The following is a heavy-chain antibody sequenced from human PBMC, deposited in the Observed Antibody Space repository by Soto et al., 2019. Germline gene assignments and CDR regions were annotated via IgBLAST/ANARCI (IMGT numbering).Heavy chain of an antibody. CDR1: GGTFSNYV. J-gene: IGHJ5*02. V-gene: IGHV1-69*06. CDR2: IIPISGAA. CDR3: ARSSGGVFGIIIEGSNWLAP. D-gene: IGHD3-16*02. Sequence: ASVKVSCKASGGTFSNYVVNWVRQAPGQGLEWMGRIIPISGAANYAQKFQGRVTITADKSTSTSYMELSSLRSEDTAVYYCARSSGGVFGIIIEGSNWLAPWGQGSLVTVSS.